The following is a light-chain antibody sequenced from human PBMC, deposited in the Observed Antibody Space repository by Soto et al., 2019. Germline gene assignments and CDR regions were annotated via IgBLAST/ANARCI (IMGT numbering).Light chain of an antibody. V-gene: IGKV1-33*01. J-gene: IGKJ4*01. CDR1: QDISNY. CDR3: HQYDDLPLT. CDR2: DAS. Sequence: SPSSLSASLGDRATITCQATQDISNYLNWYQQKPGKAPRLLIFDASNLETGVPSRFSGSGSGTDFTFTISSLQPEDIATYYCHQYDDLPLTFGGGTKVDIK.